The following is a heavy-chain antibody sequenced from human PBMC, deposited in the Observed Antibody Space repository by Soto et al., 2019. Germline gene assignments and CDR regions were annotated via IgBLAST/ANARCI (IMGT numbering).Heavy chain of an antibody. CDR1: GYTFTNYV. V-gene: IGHV1-18*01. J-gene: IGHJ4*02. CDR3: ARGYCSGGSCYYFDS. D-gene: IGHD2-15*01. Sequence: QVQLVQSGAEVKNPGASVKVSCKASGYTFTNYVISWVRQAPGQGLEWMGWIRAYNGNTSHAQKLQGRVTMTTDTSTSTAYMELRSLRSDDTAVYYCARGYCSGGSCYYFDSWGQGTLVTVSS. CDR2: IRAYNGNT.